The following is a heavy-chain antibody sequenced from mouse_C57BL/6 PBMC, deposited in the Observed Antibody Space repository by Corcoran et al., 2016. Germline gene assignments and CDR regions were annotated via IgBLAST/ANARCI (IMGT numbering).Heavy chain of an antibody. CDR2: INPNNGGT. CDR3: ARIYYGSSTDYFDY. J-gene: IGHJ2*01. Sequence: EVQLQQSGPELVKPGASVKISCKASGYTFTDYYMNWVKQSHGKSLEWIGDINPNNGGTSYNQKFKGKATLTVDKSSSTAYMELRSLTSEDSAVYYCARIYYGSSTDYFDYWGQGTTLTVSS. V-gene: IGHV1-26*01. D-gene: IGHD1-1*01. CDR1: GYTFTDYY.